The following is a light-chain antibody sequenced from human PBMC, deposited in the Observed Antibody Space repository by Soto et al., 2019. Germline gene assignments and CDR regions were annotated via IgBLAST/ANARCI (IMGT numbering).Light chain of an antibody. V-gene: IGKV3-20*01. Sequence: EIVLTQSPATLSLSPGERATLSCRASQSVSSYLAWYQQKPGQAPRLLIYDASSRATGIPDRFSGSGSGTDFTLTIRRLEPDDFAVYYCQKYGSFWTFGQGTKVEIK. CDR2: DAS. CDR3: QKYGSFWT. CDR1: QSVSSY. J-gene: IGKJ1*01.